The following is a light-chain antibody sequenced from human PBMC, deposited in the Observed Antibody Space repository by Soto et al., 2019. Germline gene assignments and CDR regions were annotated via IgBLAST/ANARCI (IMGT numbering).Light chain of an antibody. CDR2: AAS. V-gene: IGKV1-39*01. CDR3: QQSYSTPIT. J-gene: IGKJ5*01. CDR1: QSISSY. Sequence: IQMYQSPSSLSAYIGDRVTITCRASQSISSYLNWYQQKPGKAPKLLIYAASSLQSGVPSRFSGSGSGTDFTLTISSLQPEDFATYYCQQSYSTPITFGQGTLLEI.